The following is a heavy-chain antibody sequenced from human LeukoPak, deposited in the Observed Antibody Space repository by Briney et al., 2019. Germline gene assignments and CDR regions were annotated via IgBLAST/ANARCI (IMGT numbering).Heavy chain of an antibody. J-gene: IGHJ5*02. CDR1: GFTFSSYA. D-gene: IGHD6-19*01. V-gene: IGHV3-23*01. CDR2: ISGSGGST. CDR3: ARHWGYSSSTYNWFDP. Sequence: GSLRLSCAASGFTFSSYAMSWVRQAPGKGLEWVSAISGSGGSTYYADSVKGRFTISRDNSKNTLYLQMNSLRAEDTAVYYCARHWGYSSSTYNWFDPWGQGTLVTVSS.